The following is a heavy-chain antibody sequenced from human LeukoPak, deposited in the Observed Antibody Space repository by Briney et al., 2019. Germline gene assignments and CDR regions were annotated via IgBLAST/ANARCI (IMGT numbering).Heavy chain of an antibody. CDR2: MNPNSGAT. D-gene: IGHD3-9*01. CDR1: GYTFTSYD. Sequence: ASVKVSCKASGYTFTSYDFNWLRQATGQGPEWMGWMNPNSGATGYAQKFQGRVTMTTDTSTSTAYMGLRSLRSDDTAVYYCARDPDISTNWFDPWGQGTLVTVSS. V-gene: IGHV1-8*01. CDR3: ARDPDISTNWFDP. J-gene: IGHJ5*02.